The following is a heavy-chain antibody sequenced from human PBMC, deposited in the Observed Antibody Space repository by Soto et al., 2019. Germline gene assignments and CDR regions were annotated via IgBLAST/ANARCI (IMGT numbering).Heavy chain of an antibody. Sequence: QVHLVQSGAEVRKPGASVKVSCKASGYSFTSYGISWVRQAPGQGLEWMGWISTDNGNTNYAHNLQGRVSMTIDQSTSTAYMELWSLGSDDTAVYYCARDVPDTSFFFYYYGMDVWGQGTTVTVSS. CDR2: ISTDNGNT. V-gene: IGHV1-18*01. CDR1: GYSFTSYG. CDR3: ARDVPDTSFFFYYYGMDV. J-gene: IGHJ6*02.